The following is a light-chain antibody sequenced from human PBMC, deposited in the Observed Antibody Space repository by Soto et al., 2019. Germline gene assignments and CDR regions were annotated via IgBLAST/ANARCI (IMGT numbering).Light chain of an antibody. Sequence: EIVLTQSPATLSVSPGERATLSCRASQSISSYLAWYQQKPCQAPRLIIYDAYNRATGIPARFSGSGSGTDFTPTIGSLEPEDFAVYYCQQSSNWPPITCGQGTRLEIK. J-gene: IGKJ5*01. CDR1: QSISSY. CDR2: DAY. CDR3: QQSSNWPPIT. V-gene: IGKV3-11*01.